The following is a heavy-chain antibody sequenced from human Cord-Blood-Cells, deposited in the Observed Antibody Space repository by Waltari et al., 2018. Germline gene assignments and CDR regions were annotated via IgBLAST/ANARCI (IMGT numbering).Heavy chain of an antibody. D-gene: IGHD3-10*01. Sequence: QLQLQESGPGLVKPSETLSLTCTGSGGSISSSSYYCGWIRQPPGKGLEWIGSIYYSGSTYYNPSLKSRVTISVDTSKNQFSLKLSSVTAADTAVYYCARQSSGDDAFDIWGQGTMVTVSS. CDR3: ARQSSGDDAFDI. V-gene: IGHV4-39*07. CDR2: IYYSGST. CDR1: GGSISSSSYY. J-gene: IGHJ3*02.